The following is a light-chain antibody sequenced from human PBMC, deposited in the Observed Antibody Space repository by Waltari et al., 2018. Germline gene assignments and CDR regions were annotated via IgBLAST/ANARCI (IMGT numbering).Light chain of an antibody. CDR2: DVS. Sequence: DIQMTQSPSSLSASVGHRVTITCQASQAINNHLNWYQQKPGKAPELLIYDVSKLETGVPSRFGGSGSGTDFSFTISSLQPEDIATYYCQQYDNLVTFGGGTRV. J-gene: IGKJ4*01. V-gene: IGKV1-33*01. CDR1: QAINNH. CDR3: QQYDNLVT.